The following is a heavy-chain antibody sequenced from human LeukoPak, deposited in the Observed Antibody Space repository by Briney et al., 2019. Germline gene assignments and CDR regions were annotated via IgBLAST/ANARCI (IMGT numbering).Heavy chain of an antibody. Sequence: GGSLRLSCAASGFTFSSYGMHWVRQAPGKGLEWVAVIWYDGSNKYYADSVKGRFTISRDNSKNMLYLQMNSLRAEDTAVYYRARDGPYNWNDEREDAFDIWGQGTMVTVSS. J-gene: IGHJ3*02. CDR3: ARDGPYNWNDEREDAFDI. V-gene: IGHV3-33*01. CDR2: IWYDGSNK. D-gene: IGHD1-1*01. CDR1: GFTFSSYG.